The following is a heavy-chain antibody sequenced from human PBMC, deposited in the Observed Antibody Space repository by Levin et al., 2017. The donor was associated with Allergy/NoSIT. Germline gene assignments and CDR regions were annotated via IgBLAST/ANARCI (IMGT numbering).Heavy chain of an antibody. J-gene: IGHJ4*02. Sequence: PSETLSLTCAVYGGSFSGYYWSWIRQPPGRGLEWIGEINHSGSTNYNPSLKSRVTISVDTSKNQFSLNLSSVTAADTAVYYCARGAVAGTYAMPGYWAQGTLVTVSS. V-gene: IGHV4-34*01. CDR2: INHSGST. CDR1: GGSFSGYY. D-gene: IGHD6-19*01. CDR3: ARGAVAGTYAMPGY.